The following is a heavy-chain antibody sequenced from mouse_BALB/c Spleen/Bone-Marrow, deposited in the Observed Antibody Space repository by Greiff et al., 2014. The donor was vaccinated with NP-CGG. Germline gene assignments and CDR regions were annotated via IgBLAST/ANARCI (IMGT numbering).Heavy chain of an antibody. Sequence: VQLQQSGGGLVQPGGSLRLSCAASGFTFTDYYISWVRQPPGKTLEWLGFIRNKVKGYTTDYSASVKGRFTISRDNSQSISYLQMNTLRAEDSATYYCARGENVGIYWYFDVWGAGTTVTVSS. CDR2: IRNKVKGYTT. CDR1: GFTFTDYY. V-gene: IGHV7-3*02. J-gene: IGHJ1*01. CDR3: ARGENVGIYWYFDV.